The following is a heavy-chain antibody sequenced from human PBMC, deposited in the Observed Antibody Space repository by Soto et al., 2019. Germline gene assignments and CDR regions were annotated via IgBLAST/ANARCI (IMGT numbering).Heavy chain of an antibody. CDR1: GFTVSSNY. J-gene: IGHJ4*02. V-gene: IGHV3-66*01. CDR2: IYSGGST. D-gene: IGHD5-12*01. Sequence: GGSLRLSCAASGFTVSSNYMSWVRQAPGKGLEWVSVIYSGGSTYNADSVKGRFTISRDNSKNTLYLQMNSLRAEDTAVYYCARLYSGYDSNFDYWGQGTLVTVSS. CDR3: ARLYSGYDSNFDY.